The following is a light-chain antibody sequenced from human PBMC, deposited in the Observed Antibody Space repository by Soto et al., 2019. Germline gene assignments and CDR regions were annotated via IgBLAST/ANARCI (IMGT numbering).Light chain of an antibody. Sequence: DVQMTQSPSSLSASVGDRVAITCRASQSINSFLNWYQQTPGEAPKLLIYAASSLKSGVPSRFSGSGSGTEVTLTISSLQPADFATYYCQQTYSIPHTFGQGTKLEIK. V-gene: IGKV1-39*01. J-gene: IGKJ2*01. CDR3: QQTYSIPHT. CDR1: QSINSF. CDR2: AAS.